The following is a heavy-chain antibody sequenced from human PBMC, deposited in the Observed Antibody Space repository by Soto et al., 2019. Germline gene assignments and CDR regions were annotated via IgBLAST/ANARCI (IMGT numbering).Heavy chain of an antibody. CDR3: ANDSYGSGQSWFDP. CDR1: GFIFRSYG. V-gene: IGHV3-23*01. J-gene: IGHJ5*02. CDR2: ISDSGSRR. D-gene: IGHD2-15*01. Sequence: EVQLLESGGGLVQPGGSLRLSCAASGFIFRSYGMIWVRQAPGKGLEWVSVISDSGSRRYYADFVEGRCTISRDNSGNTLYLQTDSLRAEDAAVYYCANDSYGSGQSWFDPWGQGTQVTVSS.